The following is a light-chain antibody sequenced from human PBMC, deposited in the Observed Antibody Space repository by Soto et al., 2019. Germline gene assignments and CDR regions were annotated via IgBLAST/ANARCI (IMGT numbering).Light chain of an antibody. V-gene: IGLV7-46*01. J-gene: IGLJ2*01. CDR1: PGTVTTGHY. Sequence: QAVVTQEPSLTVSPGGTVTLTCAASPGTVTTGHYSCWYQQKPGQAPRTLIYETNKKHSWTPDRFSGSLIGGRAALTLSGAHPDDEADYYCLLSYSHGVVFGGGTKLTVL. CDR2: ETN. CDR3: LLSYSHGVV.